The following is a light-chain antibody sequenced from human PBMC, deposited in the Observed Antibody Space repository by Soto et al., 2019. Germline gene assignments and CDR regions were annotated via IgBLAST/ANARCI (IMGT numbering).Light chain of an antibody. CDR3: SSYTSSISYV. CDR2: DVS. J-gene: IGLJ1*01. Sequence: QSALTQPASVSGSPGQSITISCTGTSSDVGGYNYVSWYQSHPGEAPKLIIYDVSNRPSGVSDRFSGSKSGNTASLTISGLQAEDEADYYCSSYTSSISYVFGTGTKLTV. V-gene: IGLV2-14*03. CDR1: SSDVGGYNY.